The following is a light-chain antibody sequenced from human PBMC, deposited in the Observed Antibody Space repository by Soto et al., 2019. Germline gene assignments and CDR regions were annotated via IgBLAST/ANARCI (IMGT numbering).Light chain of an antibody. CDR1: QSVRNNY. J-gene: IGKJ1*01. V-gene: IGKV3-20*01. CDR2: WAS. Sequence: EIVLTQSPGTLSLSPGDRATLSCRASQSVRNNYLAWYQQKPGRTPRLLIYWASTRAPGIPYRFSASGSGTEFTLTISRLEPEDFAVYYCQQFGSSPQTFGQGTKVEIK. CDR3: QQFGSSPQT.